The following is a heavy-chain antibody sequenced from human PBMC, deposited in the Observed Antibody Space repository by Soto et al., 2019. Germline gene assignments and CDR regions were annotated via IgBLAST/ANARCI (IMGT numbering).Heavy chain of an antibody. J-gene: IGHJ4*02. CDR1: GFTFSSYA. V-gene: IGHV3-30-3*01. CDR3: AGPFGSRIVVVSAPYGY. D-gene: IGHD3-22*01. Sequence: PGGSLRLSCAASGFTFSSYAMHWVRQAPGKGLEWVAVISYDGSNKYYADSVKGRFTISRDNSKNTLYLQMNSLRAEDTAVYYCAGPFGSRIVVVSAPYGYWGQGTLVTVSS. CDR2: ISYDGSNK.